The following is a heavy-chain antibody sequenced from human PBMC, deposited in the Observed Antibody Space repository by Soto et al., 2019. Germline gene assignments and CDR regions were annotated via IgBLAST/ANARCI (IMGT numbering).Heavy chain of an antibody. CDR1: GGSISSGGYY. Sequence: SETLSLTCAISGGSISSGGYYWSWIRQPPGKGLEWIGYIYYSGSTNYNPSLKSRVTISVDTSKNQFSLKLSSVTAADTAVYYCARLTYYKGYFDYWGQGTLVTVSS. V-gene: IGHV4-61*08. D-gene: IGHD3-10*01. J-gene: IGHJ4*02. CDR3: ARLTYYKGYFDY. CDR2: IYYSGST.